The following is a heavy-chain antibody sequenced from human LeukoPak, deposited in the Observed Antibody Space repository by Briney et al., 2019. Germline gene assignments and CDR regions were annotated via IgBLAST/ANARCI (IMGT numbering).Heavy chain of an antibody. CDR1: GGSISTYY. V-gene: IGHV4-59*01. Sequence: SETLSLTCTISGGSISTYYWSWLRQPPGKGLEWIGYIYYTGNTNYNPSLKRRLTISLDTAMKQFSLNLRSVTAADTAMYYCARGGSGYPLDYWGQGTLVTLS. J-gene: IGHJ4*02. CDR3: ARGGSGYPLDY. D-gene: IGHD3-22*01. CDR2: IYYTGNT.